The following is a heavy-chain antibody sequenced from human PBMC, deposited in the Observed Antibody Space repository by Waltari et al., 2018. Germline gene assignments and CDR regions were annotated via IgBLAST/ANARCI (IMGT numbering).Heavy chain of an antibody. Sequence: QVQLVQSGAEVKKPGSSVKVSCKASGGTFSSYAISWVRQAPGQGLEWMGGILPILGIANYAQKFQGRVTITADESTSTAYMELSSLRSEDTAVYYCARGGGLYDFWSGYYLTPFDYWGQGTLVTVSS. V-gene: IGHV1-69*04. CDR2: ILPILGIA. D-gene: IGHD3-3*01. J-gene: IGHJ4*02. CDR3: ARGGGLYDFWSGYYLTPFDY. CDR1: GGTFSSYA.